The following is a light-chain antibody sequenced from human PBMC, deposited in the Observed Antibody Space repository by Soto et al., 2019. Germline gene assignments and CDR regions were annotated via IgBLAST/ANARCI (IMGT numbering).Light chain of an antibody. CDR1: QNVSNW. J-gene: IGKJ2*01. Sequence: DVEMTQSPSTLPTSIGDRVTINCRASQNVSNWLAWYQQKPGKAPKLLIYKTSRLESGVPSRFSASGSGTDFSRTINSLQSDDFATYFCQQYSKESTFGQGTKLEIK. CDR3: QQYSKEST. V-gene: IGKV1-5*03. CDR2: KTS.